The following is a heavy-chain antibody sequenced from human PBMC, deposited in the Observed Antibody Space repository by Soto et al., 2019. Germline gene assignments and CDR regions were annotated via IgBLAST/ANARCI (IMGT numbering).Heavy chain of an antibody. V-gene: IGHV3-30*18. CDR2: ISYDGGNK. Sequence: QVQLVESGGGVVQPGRSLRLSCAASGFTFTSSGMHWVRQAPGKGLEWVAVISYDGGNKYYGDPVRGRFSISRDNSNNTLFLEMKSLRVEDSAVYYCAKVRFGRGILSNTMDVWGQGTTVTVS. D-gene: IGHD3-16*01. CDR3: AKVRFGRGILSNTMDV. J-gene: IGHJ6*02. CDR1: GFTFTSSG.